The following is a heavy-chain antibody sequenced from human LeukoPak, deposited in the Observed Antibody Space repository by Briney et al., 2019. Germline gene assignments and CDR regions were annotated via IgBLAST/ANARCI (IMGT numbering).Heavy chain of an antibody. D-gene: IGHD2-15*01. V-gene: IGHV4-34*01. Sequence: PSETLSLTCAVYGGSFGGYYWSWIRQPPGKGLEWIGEINHSGSTNYNPSLKSRVTISVDTSKNQFSLKLSSVTAADTAVYYCARPRYCSGGSCYPGRFYYYGMDVWGQGTTVTVSS. J-gene: IGHJ6*02. CDR1: GGSFGGYY. CDR3: ARPRYCSGGSCYPGRFYYYGMDV. CDR2: INHSGST.